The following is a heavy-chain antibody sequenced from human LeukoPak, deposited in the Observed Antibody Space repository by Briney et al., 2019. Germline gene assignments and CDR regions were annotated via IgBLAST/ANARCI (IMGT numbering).Heavy chain of an antibody. CDR1: GDSISSTNW. Sequence: SGTLSLTCAVSGDSISSTNWWTWVRQSPGKGLEWIGEIYHRGSTNYNPSLKSRVTISVDTSKNQFSLKLSSVTAADTAVYYCARGRYCSGGSCYPDAFDIWGQGTMVTVSS. J-gene: IGHJ3*02. CDR2: IYHRGST. V-gene: IGHV4-4*02. CDR3: ARGRYCSGGSCYPDAFDI. D-gene: IGHD2-15*01.